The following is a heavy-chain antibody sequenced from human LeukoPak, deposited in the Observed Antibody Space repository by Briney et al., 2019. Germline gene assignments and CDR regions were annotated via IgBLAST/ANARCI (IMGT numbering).Heavy chain of an antibody. CDR1: GCSISSSSYY. CDR3: ARHGYCSGGSCYLEFDY. Sequence: SETLSVTCIFSGCSISSSSYYWGWIRQPPGKGLEWIVSICYSGNTYYNPSLKSRVTISVDTSKNQFSLKLSYVTAAGTAVYYCARHGYCSGGSCYLEFDYWGQGTLVTVSS. J-gene: IGHJ4*02. CDR2: ICYSGNT. V-gene: IGHV4-39*01. D-gene: IGHD2-15*01.